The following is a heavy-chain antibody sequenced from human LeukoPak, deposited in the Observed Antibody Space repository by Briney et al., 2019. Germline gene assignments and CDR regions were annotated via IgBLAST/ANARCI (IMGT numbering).Heavy chain of an antibody. J-gene: IGHJ4*02. V-gene: IGHV3-23*01. Sequence: GGSLRLSCAASGFSFSNYAMSWVRQAPARGPEGVSSIRGGAETFYADSVKGRFTLPREDSRNTVYLQLNNLRVEDTAIYYCAKANWVSNADAVWWGQGTQVTVSS. CDR3: AKANWVSNADAVW. D-gene: IGHD1-1*01. CDR1: GFSFSNYA. CDR2: IRGGAET.